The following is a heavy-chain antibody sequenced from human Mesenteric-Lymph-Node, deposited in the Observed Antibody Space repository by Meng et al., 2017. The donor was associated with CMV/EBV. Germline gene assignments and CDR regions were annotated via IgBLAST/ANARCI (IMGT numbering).Heavy chain of an antibody. CDR3: ARVIEAAAGSFDY. J-gene: IGHJ4*02. CDR2: IIPILGIA. V-gene: IGHV1-69*10. CDR1: GGTFSSYA. D-gene: IGHD6-13*01. Sequence: SVMVSCKASGGTFSSYAISWVRQAPGQGLEWMGGIIPILGIANYAQKFQGRLTITADNSTSTAYMELSSLRSEDTAVYYCARVIEAAAGSFDYWGQGTLVTVSS.